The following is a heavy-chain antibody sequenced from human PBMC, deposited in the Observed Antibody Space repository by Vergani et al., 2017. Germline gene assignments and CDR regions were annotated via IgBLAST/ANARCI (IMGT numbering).Heavy chain of an antibody. CDR2: ISSNGGST. Sequence: EVQLLESGGGLVQPGGSLRLSCSASGFTFSSYAMHWVRQAPGKGLEYVSAISSNGGSTYYADSVKGRFTISRDNSKNTLYLQMSSLRAEDTAVYYCVKDHIAAAGTFYYGMDVWGQGTTVTVSS. D-gene: IGHD6-13*01. CDR3: VKDHIAAAGTFYYGMDV. V-gene: IGHV3-64D*06. CDR1: GFTFSSYA. J-gene: IGHJ6*02.